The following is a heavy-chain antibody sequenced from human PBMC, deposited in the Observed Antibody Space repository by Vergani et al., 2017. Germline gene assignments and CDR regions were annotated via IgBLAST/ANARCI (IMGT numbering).Heavy chain of an antibody. J-gene: IGHJ1*01. CDR1: GGSISSGGYY. Sequence: QVQLQESGPGLVKPSQTLSLTCTVSGGSISSGGYYWSWLRPHPGKGLEWIGYIYYSGSTYYNPTLKSRVTISVDTSKNQFSLKRSSVTAADTAVYYCARPRPTYDFWSGYYMGWGQGTLVTVSS. CDR3: ARPRPTYDFWSGYYMG. D-gene: IGHD3-3*01. CDR2: IYYSGST. V-gene: IGHV4-31*03.